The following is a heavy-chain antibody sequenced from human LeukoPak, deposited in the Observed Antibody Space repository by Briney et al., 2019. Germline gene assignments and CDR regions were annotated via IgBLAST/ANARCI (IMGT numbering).Heavy chain of an antibody. CDR3: AREIRGYYAAY. CDR2: VSYDGSFQ. Sequence: GGSLRLSCAASGFNFVNYAMHWVRQAPGKGLDWVALVSYDGSFQSYADSVKGRFTISRDSSTNTVSLQMNSLRDEDTAMYYCAREIRGYYAAYWGQGILVTVSS. V-gene: IGHV3-30*04. D-gene: IGHD3-3*01. J-gene: IGHJ4*02. CDR1: GFNFVNYA.